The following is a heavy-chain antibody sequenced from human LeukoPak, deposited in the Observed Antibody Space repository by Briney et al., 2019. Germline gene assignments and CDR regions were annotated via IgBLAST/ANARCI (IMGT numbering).Heavy chain of an antibody. D-gene: IGHD6-13*01. Sequence: GGSLRLSCAASGFTFSSYAMHWVRQAPGKGLEWVSGISWNSGSIGYADSVKGRFTISRDNAKNSLYLQMNSLRAEDTALYYCAKGTSSSPSGYFDYWGQGTLVTVSS. V-gene: IGHV3-9*01. CDR2: ISWNSGSI. J-gene: IGHJ4*02. CDR3: AKGTSSSPSGYFDY. CDR1: GFTFSSYA.